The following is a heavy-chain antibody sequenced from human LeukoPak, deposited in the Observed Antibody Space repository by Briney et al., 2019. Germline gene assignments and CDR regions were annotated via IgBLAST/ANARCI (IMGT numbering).Heavy chain of an antibody. CDR3: ARRFYYAMDV. CDR2: INPNSGDT. D-gene: IGHD3-16*01. J-gene: IGHJ6*02. Sequence: ASVKVSCKASGYSFTGYFMQWVRQAPGQGLEWKGWINPNSGDTNYAQKFQGRVTMTRDTSISTAYMELSRLRSDDAAVYYCARRFYYAMDVWGQGTTVTVSS. V-gene: IGHV1-2*02. CDR1: GYSFTGYF.